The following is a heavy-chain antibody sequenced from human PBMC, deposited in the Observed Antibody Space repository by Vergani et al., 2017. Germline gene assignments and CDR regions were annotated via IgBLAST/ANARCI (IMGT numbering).Heavy chain of an antibody. J-gene: IGHJ4*02. Sequence: EVQLVQSGAEVKKPGESLKIPGKGFGTSFTSYWIGWVGQMPGKGLEWMGIIYPVDSDTRYSPSFQGQVTISADKSISTAYLQWSSLKASDTAMYYCARRRRRWLQGQFDYWGQGTLVTVSS. CDR1: GTSFTSYW. CDR3: ARRRRRWLQGQFDY. V-gene: IGHV5-51*03. D-gene: IGHD5-24*01. CDR2: IYPVDSDT.